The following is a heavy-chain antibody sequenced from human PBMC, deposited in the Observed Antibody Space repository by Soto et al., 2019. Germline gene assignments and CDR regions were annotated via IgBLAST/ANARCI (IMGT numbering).Heavy chain of an antibody. V-gene: IGHV3-73*01. CDR3: ASLYGGGAGCD. J-gene: IGHJ4*02. CDR1: GFSFSGSV. Sequence: EVQLLESGGGLVQPGGSLKLSCAGSGFSFSGSVMHWVRQASGQGLEWVGRIRSKANNYATAYTASVKGRFTISRDDSKNTVYLQMNSLKTEETAVYYCASLYGGGAGCDWGQGTLVTVAS. D-gene: IGHD1-26*01. CDR2: IRSKANNYAT.